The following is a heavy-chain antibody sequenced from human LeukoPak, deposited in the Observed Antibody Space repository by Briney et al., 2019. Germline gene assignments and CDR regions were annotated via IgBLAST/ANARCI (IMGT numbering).Heavy chain of an antibody. D-gene: IGHD3-22*01. CDR3: ARETNSSGYYYYFDY. CDR1: GGSISSGGYY. Sequence: SETLSLTCTVSGGSISSGGYYWSWIRQPPGKGLEWIGEINHSGSTNYNPSLKSRVTISVDTSKNQFSLKLSSVTAADTAVYYCARETNSSGYYYYFDYWGQGTLVTVSS. J-gene: IGHJ4*02. CDR2: INHSGST. V-gene: IGHV4-39*07.